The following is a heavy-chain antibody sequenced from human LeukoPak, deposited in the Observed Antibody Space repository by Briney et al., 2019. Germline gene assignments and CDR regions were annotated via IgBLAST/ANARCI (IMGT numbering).Heavy chain of an antibody. Sequence: SSETLSLTCTVSGGSISSSSYYWGWIRQPPGKGLEWIGSIYYSGNTYYNPSLKSRVTISVDTSKNQFSLKLSSVTAADTAVYYCARQGYCSGGSRYPEEGETDDAFDIWGQGTMVTVSS. CDR3: ARQGYCSGGSRYPEEGETDDAFDI. CDR2: IYYSGNT. J-gene: IGHJ3*02. CDR1: GGSISSSSYY. D-gene: IGHD2-15*01. V-gene: IGHV4-39*01.